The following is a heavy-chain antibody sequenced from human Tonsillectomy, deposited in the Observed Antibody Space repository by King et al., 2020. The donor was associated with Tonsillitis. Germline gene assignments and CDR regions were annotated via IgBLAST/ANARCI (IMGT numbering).Heavy chain of an antibody. J-gene: IGHJ4*02. V-gene: IGHV1-2*02. CDR3: SLDDYYDSRRLTILDY. D-gene: IGHD3-22*01. Sequence: VQLVESGAEVKKPGASVKVSCTASGYTFTGFYMHWVRQAPGQGLEWMGWINPNSGDTYYAQKFQGRVTMTRDTSISTAYMELSRLRSDDTAVYYCSLDDYYDSRRLTILDYWGERTLVTVSS. CDR2: INPNSGDT. CDR1: GYTFTGFY.